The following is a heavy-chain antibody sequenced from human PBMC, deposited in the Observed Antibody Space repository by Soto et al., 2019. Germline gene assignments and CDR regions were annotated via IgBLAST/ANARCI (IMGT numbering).Heavy chain of an antibody. V-gene: IGHV3-33*01. Sequence: LRLSCAASGFTFTSYGMHWVRQAPGKGLEWVAVIWYDGSNKYYADSVKGRFTISRDNSKNTLYLQMNSLRAEDTAVYYCARSSGWYYVDYWGQGTRVTVSS. CDR3: ARSSGWYYVDY. D-gene: IGHD3-22*01. CDR1: GFTFTSYG. CDR2: IWYDGSNK. J-gene: IGHJ4*02.